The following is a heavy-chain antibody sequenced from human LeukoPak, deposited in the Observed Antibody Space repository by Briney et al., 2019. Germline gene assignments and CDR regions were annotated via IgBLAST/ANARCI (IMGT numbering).Heavy chain of an antibody. CDR1: GFTFSSYS. CDR2: ISSSSSYI. J-gene: IGHJ6*03. D-gene: IGHD1-1*01. Sequence: GGSLRLSCAASGFTFSSYSMNWVRQAPGKGLEWVSSISSSSSYIYYAGSVKGRFTISRDNAKNSLYLQMNSLRAEDTAVYYCARDRWNQRNYFYYMDVWGKGTTVTVSS. V-gene: IGHV3-21*01. CDR3: ARDRWNQRNYFYYMDV.